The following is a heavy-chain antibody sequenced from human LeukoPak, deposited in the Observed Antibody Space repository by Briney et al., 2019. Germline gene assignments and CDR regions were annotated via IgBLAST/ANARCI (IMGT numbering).Heavy chain of an antibody. J-gene: IGHJ6*03. CDR3: ARVRRRITMIVVVRRDYYYYYMDV. CDR1: GFTFSSYW. Sequence: GGSLRLSCAASGFTFSSYWMSWVRQAPGKGLEWVANIKQDGSEKYYVDSVKGRFTISRDNAKNSLYLQMNSLRAENTAVYYCARVRRRITMIVVVRRDYYYYYMDVWGKGTTVTVSS. CDR2: IKQDGSEK. D-gene: IGHD3-22*01. V-gene: IGHV3-7*01.